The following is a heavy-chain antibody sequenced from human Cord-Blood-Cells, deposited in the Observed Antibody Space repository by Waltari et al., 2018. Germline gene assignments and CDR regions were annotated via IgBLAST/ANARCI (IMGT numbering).Heavy chain of an antibody. Sequence: GQGLEWMGWMNPNSGNTGYAQKFQGRVTITRNTSISTAYMELSSLRSEDTAVYYCARVLDDWFDPWGQGTLVTVSS. CDR2: MNPNSGNT. CDR3: ARVLDDWFDP. J-gene: IGHJ5*02. V-gene: IGHV1-8*03.